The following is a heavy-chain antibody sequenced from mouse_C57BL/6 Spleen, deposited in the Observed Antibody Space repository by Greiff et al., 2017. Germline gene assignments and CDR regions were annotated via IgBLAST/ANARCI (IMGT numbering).Heavy chain of an antibody. D-gene: IGHD2-5*01. V-gene: IGHV1-80*01. CDR2: IYPGDGDT. CDR3: ARGAYCSNRAWFAY. J-gene: IGHJ3*01. Sequence: QVQLKESGAELVKPGASVKISCKASGYAFSSYWMNWVKQRPGKGLEWIGQIYPGDGDTNYNGKFKGKATLTADKSSSTAYMQLSSLTSEDSAVYFCARGAYCSNRAWFAYWGQGTLVTVSA. CDR1: GYAFSSYW.